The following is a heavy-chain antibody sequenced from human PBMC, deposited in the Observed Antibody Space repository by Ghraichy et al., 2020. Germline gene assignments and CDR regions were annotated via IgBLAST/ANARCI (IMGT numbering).Heavy chain of an antibody. J-gene: IGHJ4*02. CDR3: TARIVGATDAY. CDR2: IKSKTDGGTT. Sequence: GSLRLSCAASGFTFSNAWMSWVRQAPGKGLEWVGRIKSKTDGGTTDYPAPVIGRFTISRDDSKNTLYLQMNSLKTEDTAVYYCTARIVGATDAYWGQGTLVTVSS. D-gene: IGHD1-26*01. CDR1: GFTFSNAW. V-gene: IGHV3-15*01.